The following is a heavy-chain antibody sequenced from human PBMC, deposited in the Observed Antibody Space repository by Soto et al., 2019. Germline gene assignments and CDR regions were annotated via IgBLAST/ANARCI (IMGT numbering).Heavy chain of an antibody. CDR1: GFAFSTSA. V-gene: IGHV3-30*04. CDR3: ASPRYSGYDLYQGFAVAGIDY. Sequence: GGSLRLSCAASGFAFSTSAMHWVRQAPGKGLGWVAALSYDGKNEYYPDSVRGRFTVSRDNSKNTLYLQMNSLGGEDTAVYFCASPRYSGYDLYQGFAVAGIDYWGQGTLVTVSS. J-gene: IGHJ4*02. CDR2: LSYDGKNE. D-gene: IGHD5-12*01.